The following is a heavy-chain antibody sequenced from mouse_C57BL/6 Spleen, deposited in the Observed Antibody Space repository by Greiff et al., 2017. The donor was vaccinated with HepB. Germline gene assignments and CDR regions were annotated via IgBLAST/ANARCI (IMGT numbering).Heavy chain of an antibody. CDR3: ARCYYGSSYAFDY. V-gene: IGHV1-69*01. Sequence: VQLQQPGAELVMPGASVKLSCKASGYTFTSYWMHWVKQRPGQGLEWIGEIDPSDSYTNYNQKFKGKSTLTVDKSSSTAYMQLSSLTSEDSAVYYCARCYYGSSYAFDYWGQGTTLTVSS. CDR1: GYTFTSYW. CDR2: IDPSDSYT. J-gene: IGHJ2*01. D-gene: IGHD1-1*01.